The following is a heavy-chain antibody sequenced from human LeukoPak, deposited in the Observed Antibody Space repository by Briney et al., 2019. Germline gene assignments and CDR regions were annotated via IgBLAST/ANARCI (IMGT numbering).Heavy chain of an antibody. CDR1: GFTFSSYG. V-gene: IGHV3-30*18. D-gene: IGHD3-22*01. J-gene: IGHJ4*02. Sequence: GGSLRLSCAASGFTFSSYGMHWVRQAPGKGLEWVAVISYDGSNKYYADSVKGRFTISRDNSKNTLYLQMNSLRAEDTAVYYCAKGYRYYYDSSGYYLVDYWGQGTLVTVSS. CDR2: ISYDGSNK. CDR3: AKGYRYYYDSSGYYLVDY.